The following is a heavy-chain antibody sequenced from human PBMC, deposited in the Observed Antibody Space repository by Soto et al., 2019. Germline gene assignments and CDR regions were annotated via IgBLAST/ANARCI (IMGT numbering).Heavy chain of an antibody. J-gene: IGHJ4*02. V-gene: IGHV1-3*04. CDR1: GYTFTNYS. Sequence: ASVKVSCKASGYTFTNYSMHWVRQAPGQRLEWMGWINTGKGNTKYSQKFQGRVTITRDTSASTAYMEPSSLRSEDTAMYYCARAGDDCSAANCYVLDYWGQGTLVTVSS. D-gene: IGHD2-2*01. CDR2: INTGKGNT. CDR3: ARAGDDCSAANCYVLDY.